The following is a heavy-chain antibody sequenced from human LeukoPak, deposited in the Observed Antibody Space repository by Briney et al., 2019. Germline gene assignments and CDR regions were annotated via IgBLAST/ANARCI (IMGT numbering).Heavy chain of an antibody. CDR1: GFSFNRRG. J-gene: IGHJ6*03. CDR3: ARIDGPTVFTYYMDL. D-gene: IGHD3-16*01. V-gene: IGHV3-48*04. CDR2: ISPRSETI. Sequence: GGSLRLSCATSGFSFNRRGMNWVRQPPGKGLEWVSYISPRSETIFYAESVQGRFAVSRGDAKGSLYLQMHTLRVEDTAVYYCARIDGPTVFTYYMDLWGKGTTVTVAS.